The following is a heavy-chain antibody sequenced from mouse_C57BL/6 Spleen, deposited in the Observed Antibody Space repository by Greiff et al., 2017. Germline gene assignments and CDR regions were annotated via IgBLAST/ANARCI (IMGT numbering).Heavy chain of an antibody. CDR2: IYPSDSET. CDR1: GYTFTSYW. CDR3: ARQDYYGSSPDY. V-gene: IGHV1-61*01. Sequence: VQLQQPGAELVRPGSSVKLSCKASGYTFTSYWMDWVKQRPGQGLEWIGNIYPSDSETHYNQKFKDKATLTVDKSSSTAYMQLSSLTSEDSAVYYCARQDYYGSSPDYWGQGTTLTVSS. D-gene: IGHD1-1*01. J-gene: IGHJ2*01.